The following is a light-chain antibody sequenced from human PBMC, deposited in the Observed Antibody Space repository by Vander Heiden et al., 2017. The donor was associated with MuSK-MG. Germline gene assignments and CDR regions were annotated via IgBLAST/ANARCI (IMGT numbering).Light chain of an antibody. V-gene: IGKV3-20*01. J-gene: IGKJ5*01. Sequence: EIVLTQSPGTLSLSPGERATLSCRASQSVSSSYLAWYQQKPGQAPRLLIYGASSRATGIPDRFGGSGSGTDFTLTISRLEPEDCAVYYCQQYGSSPPITFGQGTRLEIK. CDR2: GAS. CDR3: QQYGSSPPIT. CDR1: QSVSSSY.